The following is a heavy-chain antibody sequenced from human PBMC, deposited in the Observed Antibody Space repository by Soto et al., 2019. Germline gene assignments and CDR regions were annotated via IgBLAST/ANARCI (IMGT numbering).Heavy chain of an antibody. V-gene: IGHV4-39*01. CDR2: VYYPGSS. J-gene: IGHJ6*04. CDR3: ARRVDFGNGYYTAPLDI. CDR1: GGSISSGSYY. D-gene: IGHD3-3*01. Sequence: QLQLQESGPGLVKPSETLSLTCIVSGGSISSGSYYWAWIRQPPGKGLEWIGSVYYPGSSSYHPTLKRRVTIAVDTSNNQFSLRLNSVTAADTAIYYCARRVDFGNGYYTAPLDIWGKGTTVTVSS.